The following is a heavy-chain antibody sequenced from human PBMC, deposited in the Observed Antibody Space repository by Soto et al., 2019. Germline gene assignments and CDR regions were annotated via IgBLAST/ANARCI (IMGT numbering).Heavy chain of an antibody. Sequence: QVQLQESGPGLVKPSETLSLTCTVSGDSISSHYWSWIRQPPGKGLEWIGYIYDSGSTNYNPSLKSRVTISVDMSKTQFSLKLSSVTAADTAVYYCASHKSPYPNYFDYWGQGTLVTVSS. V-gene: IGHV4-59*08. J-gene: IGHJ4*02. D-gene: IGHD2-2*01. CDR1: GDSISSHY. CDR2: IYDSGST. CDR3: ASHKSPYPNYFDY.